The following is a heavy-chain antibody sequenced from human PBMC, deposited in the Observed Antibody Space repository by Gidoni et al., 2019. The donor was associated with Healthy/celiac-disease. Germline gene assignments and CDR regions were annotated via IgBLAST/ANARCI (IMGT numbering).Heavy chain of an antibody. D-gene: IGHD4-17*01. CDR1: GASISSYY. Sequence: QVQLQESGPGLVKPSETLSLTCTVSGASISSYYWSWIRQPPGKGLEWIGYICYSGTTYYNPSLKSRIIISVDMSKNQFSLNLSSVTAADTAVYYCARAGTDSGDDMDFDYWGQGTLVTVSS. J-gene: IGHJ4*02. CDR2: ICYSGTT. CDR3: ARAGTDSGDDMDFDY. V-gene: IGHV4-59*01.